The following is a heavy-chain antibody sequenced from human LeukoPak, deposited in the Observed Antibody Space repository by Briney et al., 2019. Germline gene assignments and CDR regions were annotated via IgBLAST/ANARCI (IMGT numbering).Heavy chain of an antibody. CDR1: GGSISTYY. V-gene: IGHV4-59*08. CDR3: ARGKGYDSPSGAFDI. Sequence: SETLSLTCTVSGGSISTYYWSWIRQPPGKGLEWIGYIFYIGSTNYNPSLKSRVTISVDTSKNQFSLNLSSVTAADTAVYYAARGKGYDSPSGAFDIWGHGAMVTVSS. CDR2: IFYIGST. D-gene: IGHD3-9*01. J-gene: IGHJ3*02.